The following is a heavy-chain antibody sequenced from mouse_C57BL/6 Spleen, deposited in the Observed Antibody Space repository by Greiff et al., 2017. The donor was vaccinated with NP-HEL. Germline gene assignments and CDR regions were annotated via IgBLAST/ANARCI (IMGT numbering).Heavy chain of an antibody. V-gene: IGHV3-6*01. CDR2: ISYDGSN. CDR3: ARDHYYGSMNY. J-gene: IGHJ2*01. Sequence: EVQVVESGPGLVKPSQSLSLTCSVTGYSITSGYYWNWIRQFPGNKLEWMGYISYDGSNNYNPSLKNRISITRDTSKNQFFLKLNSVTTEDTATYYCARDHYYGSMNYWGQGTTLTVSS. CDR1: GYSITSGYY. D-gene: IGHD1-1*01.